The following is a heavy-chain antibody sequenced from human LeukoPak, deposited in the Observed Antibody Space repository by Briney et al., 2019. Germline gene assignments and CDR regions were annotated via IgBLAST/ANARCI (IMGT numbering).Heavy chain of an antibody. J-gene: IGHJ3*02. D-gene: IGHD4-11*01. CDR3: ARPTTVTTIAADAFDI. V-gene: IGHV3-11*04. CDR1: GFTFSDYY. CDR2: ISSSAGTM. Sequence: GGSLRLSCAASGFTFSDYYMSWIRQAPGKGLVWVSYISSSAGTMYYADSVKGRFTISRDNAKNSLYLQMNSLRAEDTAVYYCARPTTVTTIAADAFDIWGQGTMVTVSS.